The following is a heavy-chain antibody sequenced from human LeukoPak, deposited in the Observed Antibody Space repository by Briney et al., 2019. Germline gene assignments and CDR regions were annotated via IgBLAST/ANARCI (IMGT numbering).Heavy chain of an antibody. V-gene: IGHV3-7*01. CDR1: GFDFSKYL. D-gene: IGHD5-24*01. J-gene: IGHJ5*02. CDR2: IKEDGSIE. Sequence: GGSLRLCCAASGFDFSKYLRSWVRQAPGKGLEWVANIKEDGSIEDYADSVKGRFTVSRDNAKNSLYLQLNSLRVEDTAVYYCVSQQLAPPWGQGTLVTVSS. CDR3: VSQQLAPP.